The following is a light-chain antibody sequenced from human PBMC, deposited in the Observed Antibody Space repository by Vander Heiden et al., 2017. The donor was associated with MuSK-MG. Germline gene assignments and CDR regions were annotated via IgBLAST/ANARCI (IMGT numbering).Light chain of an antibody. V-gene: IGKV4-1*01. Sequence: DIVMTQSPDSLAVSLGERATTNCKSSQSVLYSSNNKNYLAWYQQKPGQPPKLLIYWASTRESGVPDRFSGSGSGTDFTLTISSLQAEDVAVYYCQQYDSTPQAFGPGTKVDIK. CDR3: QQYDSTPQA. CDR2: WAS. CDR1: QSVLYSSNNKNY. J-gene: IGKJ3*01.